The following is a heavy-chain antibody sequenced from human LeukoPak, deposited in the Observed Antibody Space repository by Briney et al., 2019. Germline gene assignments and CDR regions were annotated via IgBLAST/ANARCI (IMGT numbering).Heavy chain of an antibody. CDR1: GFTFSSYG. D-gene: IGHD2-2*01. V-gene: IGHV3-30*18. J-gene: IGHJ4*02. CDR3: TKAGCSSATCYSNC. Sequence: GGSLRLSCAASGFTFSSYGMHWVRQAPGKGLEWVAVISYDGSNKYYADSVKGRFTISRDNSKNTLYLQMNSLRSEDSAVYYCTKAGCSSATCYSNCWGQGTLVTVSS. CDR2: ISYDGSNK.